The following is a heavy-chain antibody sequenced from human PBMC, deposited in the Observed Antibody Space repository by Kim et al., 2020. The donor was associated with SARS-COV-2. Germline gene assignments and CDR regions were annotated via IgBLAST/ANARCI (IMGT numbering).Heavy chain of an antibody. D-gene: IGHD2-2*01. J-gene: IGHJ4*02. V-gene: IGHV1-2*05. CDR1: GYTFTGYY. Sequence: ASVKVSCKASGYTFTGYYMHWVRQAPGQGLEWMGRINPNSGGTNYAQKFQGRVTMTRDTSISTAYMELSRLRSDDTVVYYCARGGPLGYCTTTSCYHFDYWGQGTLVTVSS. CDR2: INPNSGGT. CDR3: ARGGPLGYCTTTSCYHFDY.